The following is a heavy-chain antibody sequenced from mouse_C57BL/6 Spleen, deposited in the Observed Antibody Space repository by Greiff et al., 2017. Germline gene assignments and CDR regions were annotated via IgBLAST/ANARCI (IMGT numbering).Heavy chain of an antibody. CDR1: GYTFTSSW. D-gene: IGHD1-1*01. Sequence: QVQLQQPGAELVMPGASVKLSCKASGYTFTSSWMHWVKQRPGQGLAWIGEIDPSDSYTNSNQKFKGKSTLTVDKSSSTAYMQLSSLTSDDSAVYYCAKSIYYYGSSYWYFDVWGTGTTVTVSS. J-gene: IGHJ1*03. CDR3: AKSIYYYGSSYWYFDV. CDR2: IDPSDSYT. V-gene: IGHV1-69*01.